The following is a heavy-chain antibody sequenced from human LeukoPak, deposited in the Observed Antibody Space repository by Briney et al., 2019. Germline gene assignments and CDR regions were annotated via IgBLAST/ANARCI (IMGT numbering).Heavy chain of an antibody. J-gene: IGHJ4*02. CDR2: IYSGGST. V-gene: IGHV3-66*01. CDR1: GLTVSSNY. CDR3: ASSVVAAEIDY. Sequence: GGSLRLSCAASGLTVSSNYMSWVRQAPGKGLEWVSVIYSGGSTCYADSVKGRFTISRDNSKNTLYLQMNSLRAEDTAVYYCASSVVAAEIDYWGQGTLVTVSS. D-gene: IGHD2-15*01.